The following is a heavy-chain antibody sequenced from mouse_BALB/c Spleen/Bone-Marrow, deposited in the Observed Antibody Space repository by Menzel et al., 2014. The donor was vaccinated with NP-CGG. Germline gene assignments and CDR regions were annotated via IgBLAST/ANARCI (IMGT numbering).Heavy chain of an antibody. D-gene: IGHD1-2*01. J-gene: IGHJ2*01. CDR2: INPNNGDT. CDR1: GYTFTDYY. V-gene: IGHV1-26*01. CDR3: VRRDYYGSLFDY. Sequence: EVQLQQSGPELVKPGTSVKMSCKASGYTFTDYYMKWVKQSRGKSLEWIGDINPNNGDTFYSQKFKVKATLTVDKSSSTAYMQLNSLTSEDSAVYYCVRRDYYGSLFDYWGQGTTLTVSS.